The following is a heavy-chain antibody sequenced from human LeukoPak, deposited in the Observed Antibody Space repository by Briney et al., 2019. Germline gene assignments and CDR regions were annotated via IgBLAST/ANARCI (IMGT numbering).Heavy chain of an antibody. CDR3: AKVRQYQLLIDY. J-gene: IGHJ4*02. CDR1: GFTFSSYA. Sequence: PGGSLRLSCAASGFTFSSYAMHWVRQAPGKGLEYVSAISSNGGSTYYANSVKGRFTISRDNSKNTLYLQMSSLRVEDTAVYYCAKVRQYQLLIDYWGQGTLVTVSS. D-gene: IGHD2-2*01. CDR2: ISSNGGST. V-gene: IGHV3-64*01.